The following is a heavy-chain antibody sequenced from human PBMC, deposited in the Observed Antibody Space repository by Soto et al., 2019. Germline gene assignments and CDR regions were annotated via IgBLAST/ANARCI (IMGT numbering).Heavy chain of an antibody. J-gene: IGHJ4*02. CDR2: ISGSGGAT. Sequence: GSLRLSCAASGFTFSGYGMNWVRQAPGKGLEWVSAISGSGGATYYADSVKGRFTISRDNSKNTMYLQMNSLRAGDTAIYYCAKATADELFLGYYDYWGQGTLVPVSS. D-gene: IGHD1-7*01. CDR1: GFTFSGYG. CDR3: AKATADELFLGYYDY. V-gene: IGHV3-23*01.